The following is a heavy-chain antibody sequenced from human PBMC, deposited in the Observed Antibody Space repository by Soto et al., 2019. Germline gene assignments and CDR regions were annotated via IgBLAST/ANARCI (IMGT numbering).Heavy chain of an antibody. V-gene: IGHV1-18*01. CDR2: ISAHNGNT. CDR3: ARGRDGDY. CDR1: GYAFTTYG. Sequence: QVHLVQSGAEVKKPGASVKVSCQGSGYAFTTYGITWVRQAPGQGLEWMGWISAHNGNTNYAQKLQGRVTVTRDTSTSTANMELRSLRYDDTAVDYGARGRDGDYWGQGALVTGSS. D-gene: IGHD6-6*01. J-gene: IGHJ4*02.